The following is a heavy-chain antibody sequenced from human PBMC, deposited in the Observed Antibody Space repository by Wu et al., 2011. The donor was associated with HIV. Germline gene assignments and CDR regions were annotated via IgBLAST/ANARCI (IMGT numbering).Heavy chain of an antibody. CDR1: GYTFTNYG. CDR2: ISPYTGNT. Sequence: QVQLVQSGAEVKKPGASVKVSCKASGYTFTNYGVGWLRQAPGQGLEWIGWISPYTGNTHYAHNLQGRLTLATDTSTAYMELTNLRSDDTAVYYCAREEQQVLWGAFDIWGQGTMVTVSS. D-gene: IGHD6-13*01. J-gene: IGHJ3*02. CDR3: AREEQQVLWGAFDI. V-gene: IGHV1-18*01.